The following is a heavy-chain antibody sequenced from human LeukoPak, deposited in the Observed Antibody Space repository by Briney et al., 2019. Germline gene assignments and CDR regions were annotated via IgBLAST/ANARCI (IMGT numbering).Heavy chain of an antibody. V-gene: IGHV4-59*12. CDR1: GASISSYY. J-gene: IGHJ4*02. CDR2: IHYSGDT. D-gene: IGHD6-19*01. Sequence: SETLSLTCTVSGASISSYYWTWIRQPPGKGLEWIGYIHYSGDTKCNPSLKSRVTISVDTSKNQVSLQLNSVTAADTAVYYCARVGSVTRHVVAGTNHFDYWGQGTLVTVSS. CDR3: ARVGSVTRHVVAGTNHFDY.